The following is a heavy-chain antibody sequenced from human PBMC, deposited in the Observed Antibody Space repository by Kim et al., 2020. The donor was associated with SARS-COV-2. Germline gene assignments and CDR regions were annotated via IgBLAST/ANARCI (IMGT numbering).Heavy chain of an antibody. CDR1: GGTFSSYA. CDR2: IIPILGIA. D-gene: IGHD3-10*01. V-gene: IGHV1-69*04. Sequence: SVKVSCKASGGTFSSYAISWVRQAPGQGLEWMGRIIPILGIANYAQKFQGRVTITADKSTSTAYMELSSLRSEDTAVYYCARDSSHDGSGGPSYYYYYMDVWGKGTTVTVSS. CDR3: ARDSSHDGSGGPSYYYYYMDV. J-gene: IGHJ6*03.